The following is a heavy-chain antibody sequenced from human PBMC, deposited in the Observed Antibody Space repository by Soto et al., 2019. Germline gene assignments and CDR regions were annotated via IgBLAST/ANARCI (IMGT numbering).Heavy chain of an antibody. J-gene: IGHJ6*03. V-gene: IGHV1-8*01. Sequence: AASVKVSCKASGYTFTSYDINWVRQATGQGLEWMGWMNPNSGNTGYAQKFQGRVTMTRNTSISTAYMELSSLRSEDTAVYYCAGGGMVYGSYYYYMDVWGKGTTVTVSS. D-gene: IGHD2-8*01. CDR3: AGGGMVYGSYYYYMDV. CDR2: MNPNSGNT. CDR1: GYTFTSYD.